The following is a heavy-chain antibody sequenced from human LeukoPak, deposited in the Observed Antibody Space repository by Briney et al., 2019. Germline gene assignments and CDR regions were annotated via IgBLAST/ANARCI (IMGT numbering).Heavy chain of an antibody. V-gene: IGHV4-59*01. Sequence: PSETLSLTCTVSGGSISSYYWSWIRQPPGKGLEWIGYIYYSGSTNYNPSLKSRVTISVDTSKNQFSLKLSSVTAADTAVYYCARDRVGAPEQGAFDIWGQGTMVTVSS. J-gene: IGHJ3*02. CDR2: IYYSGST. CDR1: GGSISSYY. CDR3: ARDRVGAPEQGAFDI. D-gene: IGHD1-26*01.